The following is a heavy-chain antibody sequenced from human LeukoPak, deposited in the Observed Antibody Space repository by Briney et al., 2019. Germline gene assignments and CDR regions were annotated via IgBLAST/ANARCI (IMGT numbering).Heavy chain of an antibody. CDR2: ISDSGYGT. J-gene: IGHJ4*02. CDR1: GFTFNRYA. D-gene: IGHD5-18*01. V-gene: IGHV3-23*01. Sequence: GGSLRLSCAASGFTFNRYAMSWVRQAPGKGLEWVSAISDSGYGTYYADSVKGRFTISRDNSKDTLYLQMNSLGAEDTAMYYCASNVHGYSYAFFDYWGQGTLVTVST. CDR3: ASNVHGYSYAFFDY.